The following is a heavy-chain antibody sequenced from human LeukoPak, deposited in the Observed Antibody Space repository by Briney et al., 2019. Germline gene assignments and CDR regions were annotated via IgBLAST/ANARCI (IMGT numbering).Heavy chain of an antibody. CDR1: GYTFTSYG. Sequence: ASVKASCKASGYTFTSYGISWVRQAPGQGLEWMGWISAYNGNTNYAQKLQGRVTMTTDSSTSTAYMELRSLRSDDTAVYYCAREANYYGSGSYYNPFDYWGQGTLVTVSS. J-gene: IGHJ4*02. CDR2: ISAYNGNT. D-gene: IGHD3-10*01. V-gene: IGHV1-18*01. CDR3: AREANYYGSGSYYNPFDY.